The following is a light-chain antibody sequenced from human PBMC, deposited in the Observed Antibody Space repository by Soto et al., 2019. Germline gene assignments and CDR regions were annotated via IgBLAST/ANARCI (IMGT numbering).Light chain of an antibody. CDR3: QEYGSSSGWT. V-gene: IGKV3-20*01. CDR2: GAS. CDR1: RRVSSNY. J-gene: IGKJ1*01. Sequence: LTHSPGTLSLSPGEIATLSCRASRRVSSNYLAWYQQKPGQSPRLLIYGASSRAAGIPDRFSGSGSGTDFTLTISRLEPEDFAVYYCQEYGSSSGWTFGQGTKVDIK.